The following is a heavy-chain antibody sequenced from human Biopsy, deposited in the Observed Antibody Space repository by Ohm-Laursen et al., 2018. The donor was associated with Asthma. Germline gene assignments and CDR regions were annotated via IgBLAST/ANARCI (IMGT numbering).Heavy chain of an antibody. J-gene: IGHJ6*02. D-gene: IGHD5-12*01. Sequence: SSVKVSCKASGDSFSNYAISWVRQAPGQGLEWMGGLIPVLGTPDHAQMFGGRVTITADESTSTAYMELSSLSSEDTAVYYCARGYSGSDRIVYYYSGLEVWGQGTTVTVSS. CDR3: ARGYSGSDRIVYYYSGLEV. V-gene: IGHV1-69*01. CDR1: GDSFSNYA. CDR2: LIPVLGTP.